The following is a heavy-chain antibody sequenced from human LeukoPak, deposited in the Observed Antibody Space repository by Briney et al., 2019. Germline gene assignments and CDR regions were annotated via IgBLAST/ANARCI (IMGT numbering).Heavy chain of an antibody. CDR2: IYSGGST. CDR1: GVTVSSNY. J-gene: IGHJ6*02. V-gene: IGHV3-53*01. CDR3: ARDRRDYYYYYGMDV. Sequence: GGSLRLSCAASGVTVSSNYMSWVRQAPGKGLEWVSVIYSGGSTYYADSVKGRFTISRDNSKNTLYLQMNSLRAEDTAVYYCARDRRDYYYYYGMDVWGQGTTSTVSS.